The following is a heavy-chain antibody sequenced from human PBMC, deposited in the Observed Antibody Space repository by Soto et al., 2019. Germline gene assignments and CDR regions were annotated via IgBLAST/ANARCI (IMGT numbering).Heavy chain of an antibody. D-gene: IGHD1-26*01. CDR1: GYTFTSYY. J-gene: IGHJ4*02. CDR3: TRGPRADSSGTGAH. Sequence: GASVKVSCNASGYTFTSYYMHWVRQAPGQGLEWMGIINPSGGSTSYAQKFQGRVTMTRDTSTSTVYMELSSLKPDDTAIYYCTRGPRADSSGTGAHWGQGTPVTVSS. CDR2: INPSGGST. V-gene: IGHV1-46*01.